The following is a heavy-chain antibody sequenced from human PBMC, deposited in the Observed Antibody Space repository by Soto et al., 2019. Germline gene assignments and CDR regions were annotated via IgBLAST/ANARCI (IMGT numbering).Heavy chain of an antibody. J-gene: IGHJ4*02. CDR3: ASVGHSSSWDFDY. V-gene: IGHV3-13*01. CDR1: GFTFSSYD. D-gene: IGHD6-13*01. CDR2: IGTAGDT. Sequence: EVQLVESGGGLVQPGGSLRLSCAASGFTFSSYDMHWVRQATGKGLEWVSAIGTAGDTYYPGSVKGRFTISRENAKNALYLEMNSLRAEDPAVYYCASVGHSSSWDFDYWGQGTLVTVAS.